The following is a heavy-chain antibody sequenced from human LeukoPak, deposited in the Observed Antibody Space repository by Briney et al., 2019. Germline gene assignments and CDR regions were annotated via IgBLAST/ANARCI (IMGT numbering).Heavy chain of an antibody. V-gene: IGHV3-7*01. Sequence: GGSLRLSCAASGFTFSSYAMNWVRQAPGKGLEWVANIKQGGSEKYYVDSVKGRFTISRDNAKNSLYLQMNSLRAEDTAVYYCARDLYGDYGWFDPWGQGTLVTVSS. CDR3: ARDLYGDYGWFDP. D-gene: IGHD4-17*01. CDR1: GFTFSSYA. CDR2: IKQGGSEK. J-gene: IGHJ5*02.